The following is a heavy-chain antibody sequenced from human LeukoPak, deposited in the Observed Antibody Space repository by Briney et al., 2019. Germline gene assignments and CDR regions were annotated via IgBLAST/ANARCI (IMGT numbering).Heavy chain of an antibody. D-gene: IGHD4-17*01. CDR2: IKQDGSEK. Sequence: PGGSLRLSCAASGFTFSSYWMSWVRQAPGKGLEWVANIKQDGSEKYYVDSVKGRLTISRDNAKNSLYLQMNSLRAEDTAVYYCARYGDYPFNWFDPWGQGTLVTVSS. J-gene: IGHJ5*02. V-gene: IGHV3-7*01. CDR1: GFTFSSYW. CDR3: ARYGDYPFNWFDP.